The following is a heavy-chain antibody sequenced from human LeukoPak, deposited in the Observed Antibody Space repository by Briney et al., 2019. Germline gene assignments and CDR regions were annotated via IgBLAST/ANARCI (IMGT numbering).Heavy chain of an antibody. CDR1: GFTFSSYA. V-gene: IGHV3-30-3*01. D-gene: IGHD3-10*01. Sequence: PGRSLRLSCAASGFTFSSYAMHWVRQAPGKGLEWVAVISYDGSNKYYADSVKGRFTISRDNAKNSLYLQMNSLRVEDTAVYYCARRYYTAMDVWGQGTTVTVSS. CDR2: ISYDGSNK. J-gene: IGHJ6*02. CDR3: ARRYYTAMDV.